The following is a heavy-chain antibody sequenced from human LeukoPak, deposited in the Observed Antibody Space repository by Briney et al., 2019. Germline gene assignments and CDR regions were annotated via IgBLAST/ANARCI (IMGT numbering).Heavy chain of an antibody. CDR1: GGSISSSRYS. J-gene: IGHJ4*02. CDR3: ARDYNWNPDY. Sequence: SETLSLTCTVSGGSISSSRYSWGWIRQPPGMGLEWIGTISYSGTTYYNPSLKSRVTISLDTSKNQFSLKLTSVTAADTAVYYCARDYNWNPDYWGQGTLVTVST. V-gene: IGHV4-39*02. D-gene: IGHD1-20*01. CDR2: ISYSGTT.